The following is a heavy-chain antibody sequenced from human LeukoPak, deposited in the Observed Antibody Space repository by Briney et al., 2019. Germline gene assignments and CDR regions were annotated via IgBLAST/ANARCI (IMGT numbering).Heavy chain of an antibody. CDR2: IIPIFGTA. V-gene: IGHV1-69*05. D-gene: IGHD2-2*02. CDR3: ASSLPDLYCSSTSRYTPSGDY. CDR1: GGTFSSYA. Sequence: SVKVSCKASGGTFSSYAISWVRQAPGQGLEWMGGIIPIFGTANYAQKFQGRVTITTDESTSTAYMELSSLRSEDTAVYYCASSLPDLYCSSTSRYTPSGDYWGQGTLVTVSS. J-gene: IGHJ4*02.